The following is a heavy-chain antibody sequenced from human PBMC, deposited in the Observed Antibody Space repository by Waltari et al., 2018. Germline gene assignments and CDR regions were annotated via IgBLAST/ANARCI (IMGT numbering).Heavy chain of an antibody. Sequence: EVQLVESGGGLVQPGGSLKLSCADSGLTFWGSAMHWVRPASGKGLEWVGRIRSKANSYATAYAASVKGRFTISRDDSKNTAYLQMNSLKTEDTAVYYCTSSEWELLLDNWFDPWGQGTLVTVSS. D-gene: IGHD1-26*01. CDR2: IRSKANSYAT. CDR1: GLTFWGSA. V-gene: IGHV3-73*02. J-gene: IGHJ5*02. CDR3: TSSEWELLLDNWFDP.